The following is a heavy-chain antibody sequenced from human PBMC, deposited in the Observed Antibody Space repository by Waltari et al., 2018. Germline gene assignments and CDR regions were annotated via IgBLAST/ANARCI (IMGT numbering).Heavy chain of an antibody. CDR1: GGSFSGYY. V-gene: IGHV4-34*01. Sequence: QVQLQQWGAGLLKPSETLSLTCAVYGGSFSGYYWSWIRQPPGKGLEWIGEINHSGSTNYNPSLKSRVTISVDTSKNQFSLKLSSVTAADTAVYYCARGRRIGLVAAAKDYWGQGTLVTVSS. D-gene: IGHD6-13*01. CDR3: ARGRRIGLVAAAKDY. CDR2: INHSGST. J-gene: IGHJ4*02.